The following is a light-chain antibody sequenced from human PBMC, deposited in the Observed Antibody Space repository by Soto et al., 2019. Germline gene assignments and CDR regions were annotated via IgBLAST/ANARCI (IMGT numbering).Light chain of an antibody. J-gene: IGKJ4*01. CDR3: QQFDNLIT. Sequence: EIVLTQSPATLSLSPGERATLSCGASQRISNNYLAWYQQKPGLAPRLLIYDASNRAAGVPDRFSGSGSGTDFALSIIRLEPEDVEEYYCQQFDNLITFGGGTKVEIK. CDR1: QRISNNY. V-gene: IGKV3D-20*01. CDR2: DAS.